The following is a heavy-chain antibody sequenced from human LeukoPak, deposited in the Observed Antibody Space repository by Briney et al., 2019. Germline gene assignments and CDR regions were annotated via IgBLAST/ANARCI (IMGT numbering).Heavy chain of an antibody. V-gene: IGHV3-23*01. CDR1: GFTFISYA. CDR3: AKSVWGTSGYYPNWFDP. J-gene: IGHJ5*02. CDR2: ISGSGGST. D-gene: IGHD3-22*01. Sequence: GGSLRLSCAASGFTFISYAMSCVRQAPGKGLEWVSAISGSGGSTYYADSVKGRFTISIDNSKNTLYLQMNSLRAEDTAVYYCAKSVWGTSGYYPNWFDPWGQGTLVTVSS.